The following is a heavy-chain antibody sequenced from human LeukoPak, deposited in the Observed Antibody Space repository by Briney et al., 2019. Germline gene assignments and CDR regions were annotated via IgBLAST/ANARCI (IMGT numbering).Heavy chain of an antibody. Sequence: PGGSPRHSRVASGFTFISYWMTWVRQAPGKGLEWVANIKEDGSEKYYVDSVKGRFTISRDNAKNSLYLQMNSLRGEDTAVYYWARGPAVVIAVSVFWGQGTLVTVSS. CDR2: IKEDGSEK. CDR1: GFTFISYW. J-gene: IGHJ4*02. V-gene: IGHV3-7*01. CDR3: ARGPAVVIAVSVF. D-gene: IGHD6-19*01.